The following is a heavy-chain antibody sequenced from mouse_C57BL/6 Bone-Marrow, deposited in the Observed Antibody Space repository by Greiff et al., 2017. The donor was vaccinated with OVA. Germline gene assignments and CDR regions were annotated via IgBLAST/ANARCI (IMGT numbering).Heavy chain of an antibody. V-gene: IGHV1-55*01. D-gene: IGHD2-3*01. CDR3: ARGAKIYDGYYYAMDY. CDR2: IYPGSGST. Sequence: QVQLQQPGAELVKPGASVKMSCKASGYTFTSYWITWVQQRPGQGLEWIGDIYPGSGSTNYNEKFKSKATLTVDTSSSTAYMQLSSLTSEDSAVYYCARGAKIYDGYYYAMDYWGQGTSVTVSS. CDR1: GYTFTSYW. J-gene: IGHJ4*01.